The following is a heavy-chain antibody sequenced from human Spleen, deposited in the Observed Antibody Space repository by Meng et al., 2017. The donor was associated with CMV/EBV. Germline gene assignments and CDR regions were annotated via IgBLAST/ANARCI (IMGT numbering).Heavy chain of an antibody. CDR3: ARPPTMKIVPDTFHI. D-gene: IGHD3-22*01. CDR1: GFTFSNYA. J-gene: IGHJ3*02. V-gene: IGHV3-23*01. Sequence: GESLKISCAASGFTFSNYAMSWVRQAPGKGLEWVSATTGSGANTYDADFVEGRFTISRDNSKNTLSLQMNSLRAEDTAVYYCARPPTMKIVPDTFHIWGQGTMVTVSS. CDR2: TTGSGANT.